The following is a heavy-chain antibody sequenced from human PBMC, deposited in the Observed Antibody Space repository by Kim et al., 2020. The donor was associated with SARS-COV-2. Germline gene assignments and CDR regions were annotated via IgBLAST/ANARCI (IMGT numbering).Heavy chain of an antibody. J-gene: IGHJ4*02. CDR2: ISSSGSTI. CDR1: GFTFSSYE. Sequence: GGSLRLSCAASGFTFSSYEMNWVRQAPGKGLEWVSYISSSGSTIYYADSVKGRFTISRDNAKNSLYLQMNSLRAEDTAVYYCASQYYDFWSGYYGYFDYWGQGTLVTVSS. D-gene: IGHD3-3*01. CDR3: ASQYYDFWSGYYGYFDY. V-gene: IGHV3-48*03.